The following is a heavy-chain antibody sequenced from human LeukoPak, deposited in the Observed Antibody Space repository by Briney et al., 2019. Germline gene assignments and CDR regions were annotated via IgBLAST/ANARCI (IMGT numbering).Heavy chain of an antibody. V-gene: IGHV1-24*01. J-gene: IGHJ5*02. CDR2: FDPEDGET. CDR3: ATAITIFGVTANWFDP. CDR1: GYTLTDLS. D-gene: IGHD3-3*01. Sequence: GASVKVSCKVSGYTLTDLSMHWVRQAPGKGLEWMGGFDPEDGETIYAQKFQGRVTMTEDTSTDTAYMELCSLRSEDTAVYYCATAITIFGVTANWFDPWGQGTLVTVSS.